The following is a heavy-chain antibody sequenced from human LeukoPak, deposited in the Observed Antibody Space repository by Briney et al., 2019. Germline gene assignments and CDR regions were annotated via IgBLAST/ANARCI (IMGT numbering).Heavy chain of an antibody. J-gene: IGHJ5*02. CDR1: GFTFSSYG. D-gene: IGHD3-22*01. V-gene: IGHV3-30*03. CDR2: ISYDGSNK. Sequence: GRSLRLSCAASGFTFSSYGMHWVRQAPGKGLEWVAVISYDGSNKYYADSVKGRFTISRDNSKNTLYLQMNSLRAEDTAVYYCARDLGQYYDTSDNWFDPWGQGTLVTVSS. CDR3: ARDLGQYYDTSDNWFDP.